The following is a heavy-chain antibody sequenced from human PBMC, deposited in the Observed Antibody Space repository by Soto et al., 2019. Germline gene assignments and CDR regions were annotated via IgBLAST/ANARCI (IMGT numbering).Heavy chain of an antibody. J-gene: IGHJ5*02. CDR3: ARVCMVRGVISSAWFDP. CDR1: GGSISSGGYY. CDR2: IYYSGST. V-gene: IGHV4-31*03. Sequence: SETLSLTCTVSGGSISSGGYYWSWIRRQQGKGLEWIGYIYYSGSTYYNPSLKSRVTISEDTSKNKFSLKLSSVTAADTAVYYCARVCMVRGVISSAWFDPWGQGTLVTVSS. D-gene: IGHD3-10*01.